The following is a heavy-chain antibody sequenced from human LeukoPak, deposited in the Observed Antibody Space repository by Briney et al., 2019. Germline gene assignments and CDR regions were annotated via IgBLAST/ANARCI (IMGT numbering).Heavy chain of an antibody. CDR2: INPNTGDT. Sequence: GASVKVSCKASGYTFTGYYMHWVRQAPGQGLEWMGWINPNTGDTNYAQKFQGRVTMTRDTSASTAYMELSSLRSEDMAVYYCARATYDSSEGDAFDIWGQGTMVTVSS. J-gene: IGHJ3*02. V-gene: IGHV1-2*02. D-gene: IGHD3-22*01. CDR1: GYTFTGYY. CDR3: ARATYDSSEGDAFDI.